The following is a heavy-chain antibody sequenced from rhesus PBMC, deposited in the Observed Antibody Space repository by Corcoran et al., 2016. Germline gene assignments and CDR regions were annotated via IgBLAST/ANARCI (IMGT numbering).Heavy chain of an antibody. J-gene: IGHJ4*01. V-gene: IGHV4-169*02. CDR3: ARDGGYSGSVGY. Sequence: QLQLQESGPGLVKPSETLSVTCAVSGGSISSSYWSWIRQAPGKGLEWIGYIYGSSGSTNYNPSLKKRVTISNDTSKNQFSLKRSAVTAADTAVYYCARDGGYSGSVGYWGQGVLVTVSS. D-gene: IGHD6-25*01. CDR1: GGSISSSY. CDR2: IYGSSGST.